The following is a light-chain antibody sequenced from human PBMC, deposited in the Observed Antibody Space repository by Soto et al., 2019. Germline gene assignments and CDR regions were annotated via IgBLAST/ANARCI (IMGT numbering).Light chain of an antibody. CDR1: QSISAW. V-gene: IGKV1-5*03. J-gene: IGKJ2*01. Sequence: DIQITQSPSTLSSSLLDIVSITCRASQSISAWLAWYQQKPGKAPKLLIYKASSLESGVPSRFSGSGSGTEFTLTISSLQPDDFATYYCQQYDSYSYTFGQGTKVDIK. CDR3: QQYDSYSYT. CDR2: KAS.